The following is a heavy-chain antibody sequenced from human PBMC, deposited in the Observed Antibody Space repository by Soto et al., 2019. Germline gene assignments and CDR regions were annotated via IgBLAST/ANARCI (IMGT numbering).Heavy chain of an antibody. CDR2: IYYSGST. D-gene: IGHD3-10*01. J-gene: IGHJ4*02. CDR3: ARAPRGNYGYPSYFDY. CDR1: GGSISSYY. V-gene: IGHV4-59*01. Sequence: SETLSLTCTVSGGSISSYYWSWIRQPPGKGLEWIGYIYYSGSTNYNPSLKSRVTISVDTSKNQFSLKLSSVTAADTAVCYCARAPRGNYGYPSYFDYWGQGTLVTVSS.